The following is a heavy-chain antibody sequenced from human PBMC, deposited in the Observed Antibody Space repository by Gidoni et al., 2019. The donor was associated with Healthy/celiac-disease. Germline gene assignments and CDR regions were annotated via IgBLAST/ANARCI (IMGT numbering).Heavy chain of an antibody. V-gene: IGHV4-39*01. D-gene: IGHD3-10*01. Sequence: KPSATLSLTCTVSGGSISSSSYYWGWIRQPPGKGLEWIGSIHYSGITYYNPSLKSRVTISVDTSKNQFSLKLSSVTAADAAVYYCARHLAPRWFGELFFSLSWFDPWGQGTLVTVSS. CDR3: ARHLAPRWFGELFFSLSWFDP. J-gene: IGHJ5*02. CDR2: IHYSGIT. CDR1: GGSISSSSYY.